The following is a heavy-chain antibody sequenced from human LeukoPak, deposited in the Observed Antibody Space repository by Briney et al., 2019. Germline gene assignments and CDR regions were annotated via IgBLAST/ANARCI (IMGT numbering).Heavy chain of an antibody. CDR3: AKNHYYFDY. V-gene: IGHV3-23*01. J-gene: IGHJ4*02. CDR1: GFTFTSYS. Sequence: GGSLRLSCAASGFTFTSYSMNWVRQAPGKGLEWVSTISGGGGSTYYADSVKGRFTISRDNSKNTLYLQMNSLRAEDTAVYYCAKNHYYFDYWGQGTLVTVSS. CDR2: ISGGGGST.